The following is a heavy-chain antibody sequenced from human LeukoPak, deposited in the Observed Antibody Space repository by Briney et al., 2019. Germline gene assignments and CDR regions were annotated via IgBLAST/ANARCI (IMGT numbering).Heavy chain of an antibody. CDR3: ARQRWTEVPDYYFDY. V-gene: IGHV1-69*04. J-gene: IGHJ4*02. Sequence: SVKVSCKASGGTFSSYAISWVRQAPGQGLEWMGRIIPILGIANYAQKFQGRVTITADKSTSTAYMELSSLRSEDTAVYYCARQRWTEVPDYYFDYWGQGTLVTVSS. CDR1: GGTFSSYA. CDR2: IIPILGIA. D-gene: IGHD6-25*01.